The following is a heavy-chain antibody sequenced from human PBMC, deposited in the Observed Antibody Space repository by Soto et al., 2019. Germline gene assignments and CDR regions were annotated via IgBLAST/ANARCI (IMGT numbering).Heavy chain of an antibody. Sequence: SETLSLTCTVSGGSISSYYWSWIRQPPGKGLEWIGYIYYSGSTNYNPSLKSRVTISVDTSKNQFSLKLSSVTAADTAVYCCARDDGTSGYDILTGYHSYYYYDMDAWGQGTTVTAP. CDR2: IYYSGST. J-gene: IGHJ6*02. CDR3: ARDDGTSGYDILTGYHSYYYYDMDA. V-gene: IGHV4-59*12. D-gene: IGHD3-9*01. CDR1: GGSISSYY.